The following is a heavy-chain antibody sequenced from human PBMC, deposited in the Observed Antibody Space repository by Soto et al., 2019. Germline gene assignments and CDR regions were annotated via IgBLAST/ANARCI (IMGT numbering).Heavy chain of an antibody. D-gene: IGHD2-21*02. J-gene: IGHJ5*02. CDR1: GYSISSGYY. Sequence: SETLSLTCAVSGYSISSGYYWGWIRQPPGKGLEWIGSIYHSGSTYYNPSLKSRVTISVDTSKNQFSLKLLSVTAADTAIYYCARSGVTGIVIPSHWFDPWGQGTLVTVSS. V-gene: IGHV4-38-2*01. CDR3: ARSGVTGIVIPSHWFDP. CDR2: IYHSGST.